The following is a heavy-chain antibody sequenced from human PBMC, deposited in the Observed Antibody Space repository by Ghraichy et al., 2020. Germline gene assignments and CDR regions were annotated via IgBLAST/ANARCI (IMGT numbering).Heavy chain of an antibody. V-gene: IGHV3-74*01. J-gene: IGHJ4*02. D-gene: IGHD7-27*01. CDR2: INTDGSIT. Sequence: GSLRLSCAASGFTFSTYWMHWVRQAPGQGLVWVSHINTDGSITNYADSVKGRFTISRDNAKNTLYLQMNSLRAEDTAVYYCVRSLGNLNYWGQGTLVTVSS. CDR1: GFTFSTYW. CDR3: VRSLGNLNY.